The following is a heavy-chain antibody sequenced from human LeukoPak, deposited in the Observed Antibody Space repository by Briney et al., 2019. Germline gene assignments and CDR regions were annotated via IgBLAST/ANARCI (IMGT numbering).Heavy chain of an antibody. Sequence: SVKVSCKASGGTFSSYAISWVRQAPGQGLEWMGGIIPIFGTANYAQKFQGRVTITADESTSTAYMELSSLRSEDTAVYYCARGGNWKEKAFDIWGQGTMLTVSS. D-gene: IGHD1-20*01. CDR3: ARGGNWKEKAFDI. J-gene: IGHJ3*02. V-gene: IGHV1-69*13. CDR2: IIPIFGTA. CDR1: GGTFSSYA.